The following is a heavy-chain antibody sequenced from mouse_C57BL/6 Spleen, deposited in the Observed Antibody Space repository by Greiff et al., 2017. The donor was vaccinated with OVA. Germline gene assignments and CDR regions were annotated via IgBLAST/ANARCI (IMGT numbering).Heavy chain of an antibody. J-gene: IGHJ2*01. V-gene: IGHV1-69*01. Sequence: QVQLQQPGAELVMPGASVKLSCKASGYTFTSYWMHWVKQRPGQGLEWIGEIDPSDSYTNYNQKFKGKSTLTVDKSSSTAYMQLSSLTSEDSAVYYCARGGWDDYFDYWGQGTTLTVSS. CDR1: GYTFTSYW. CDR3: ARGGWDDYFDY. D-gene: IGHD4-1*01. CDR2: IDPSDSYT.